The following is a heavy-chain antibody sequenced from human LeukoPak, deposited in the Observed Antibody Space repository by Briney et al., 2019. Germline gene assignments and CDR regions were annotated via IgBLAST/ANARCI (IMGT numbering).Heavy chain of an antibody. CDR1: GFTFSRLA. CDR3: AKEGRNCGGDCYPNDAFDI. J-gene: IGHJ3*02. V-gene: IGHV3-23*01. Sequence: GGSLRLSCAASGFTFSRLAMTWVRQAPGKGLEWVSTISGSGGSTYYADSVKGRFTISRDNSKNTLYLQMNSLRAEDTAVYYCAKEGRNCGGDCYPNDAFDIWGQGTMVTVSS. D-gene: IGHD2-21*02. CDR2: ISGSGGST.